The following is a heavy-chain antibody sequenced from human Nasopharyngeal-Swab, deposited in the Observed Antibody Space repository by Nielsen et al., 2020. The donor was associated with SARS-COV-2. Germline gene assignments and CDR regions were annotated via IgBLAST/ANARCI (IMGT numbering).Heavy chain of an antibody. CDR3: AIGAAVGTLFHGMDV. CDR2: IFPGDSDT. J-gene: IGHJ6*02. CDR1: GYRFTDYW. Sequence: GESLKISCATSGYRFTDYWIAWVRQAPGKGLECMGTIFPGDSDTRYSPSFEGRVTISVDQSTTTAYLHWTSLKASDTAKYYCAIGAAVGTLFHGMDVWGQGTMVTVSS. D-gene: IGHD1-26*01. V-gene: IGHV5-51*01.